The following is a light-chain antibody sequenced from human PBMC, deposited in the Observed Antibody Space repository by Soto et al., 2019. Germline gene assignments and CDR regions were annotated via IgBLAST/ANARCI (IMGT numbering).Light chain of an antibody. V-gene: IGLV2-14*02. Sequence: QSALTQPASVSGSPGQSITISCTGKSSDFGTYNLVSWYQQYPGKAPKLIIYEGTKRPPGVSNRFSGSKSGNTASLTISGLQSEDEADYYCSSFTTDSTLVFGTGTKVTVL. CDR2: EGT. CDR3: SSFTTDSTLV. CDR1: SSDFGTYNL. J-gene: IGLJ1*01.